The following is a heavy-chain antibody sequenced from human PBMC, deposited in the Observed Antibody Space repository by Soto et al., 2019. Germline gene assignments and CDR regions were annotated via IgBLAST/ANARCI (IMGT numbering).Heavy chain of an antibody. D-gene: IGHD4-17*01. CDR3: ARGKNDYGLNLIDP. Sequence: ASVKVSCKASGYTFTNYAMHWVRQAPGRSLEWVGWINIGNGDTKYSQKFQGRVTITRDTSASTAYMHLSSLRFEDTALYYCARGKNDYGLNLIDPWGQGSLVIVSS. V-gene: IGHV1-3*04. CDR2: INIGNGDT. CDR1: GYTFTNYA. J-gene: IGHJ5*02.